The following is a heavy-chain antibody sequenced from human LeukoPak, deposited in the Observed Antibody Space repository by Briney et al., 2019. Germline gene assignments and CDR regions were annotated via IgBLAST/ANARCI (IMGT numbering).Heavy chain of an antibody. CDR3: ARVSGIAAAGRCEKRDFDY. CDR2: ISAYNGNT. CDR1: GYTFTSYV. D-gene: IGHD6-13*01. Sequence: ASVKVSCKASGYTFTSYVISWVRQAPGQGLEGMGWISAYNGNTNKAQKLQGRVTMTTDKSTSTDYMELRSLRSDDTAVYYCARVSGIAAAGRCEKRDFDYWGQGTLVTVSS. J-gene: IGHJ4*02. V-gene: IGHV1-18*01.